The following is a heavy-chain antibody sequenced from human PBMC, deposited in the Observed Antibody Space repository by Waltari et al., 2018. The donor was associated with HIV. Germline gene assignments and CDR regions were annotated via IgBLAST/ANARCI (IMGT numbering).Heavy chain of an antibody. CDR1: GYTFTSYY. V-gene: IGHV1-46*01. Sequence: QVQLVQSGAEVKKPGASVKVSCKASGYTFTSYYMHWVRQAPGQGLEWMGINNPSGGSTSYEQKFTGRVTMTRDTSTSTVYMELSSLRSEDTAVYYCASQRSCSGGSCYGGIDYWGQGTLVTVSS. CDR3: ASQRSCSGGSCYGGIDY. J-gene: IGHJ4*02. D-gene: IGHD2-15*01. CDR2: NNPSGGST.